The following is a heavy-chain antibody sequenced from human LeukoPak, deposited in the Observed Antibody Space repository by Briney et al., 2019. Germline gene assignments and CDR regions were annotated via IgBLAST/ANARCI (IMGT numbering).Heavy chain of an antibody. V-gene: IGHV4-59*12. CDR2: IYYSGST. CDR3: ARIFMVRGVHLDY. CDR1: GGSISSYY. J-gene: IGHJ4*02. Sequence: SETLSLTCTVSGGSISSYYWSWIRQPPGKGLEWIGYIYYSGSTNYNPSLKSRVTISVDTSKNQFSLKLSSVTAADTAVYYCARIFMVRGVHLDYWGQGTLVTVSS. D-gene: IGHD3-10*01.